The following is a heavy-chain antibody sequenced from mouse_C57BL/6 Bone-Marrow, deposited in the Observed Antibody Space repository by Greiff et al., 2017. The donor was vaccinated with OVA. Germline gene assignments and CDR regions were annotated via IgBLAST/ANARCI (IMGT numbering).Heavy chain of an antibody. J-gene: IGHJ2*01. V-gene: IGHV1-55*01. D-gene: IGHD1-1*01. CDR2: IYPGSGST. CDR3: ARWGYYGSRYYFDY. CDR1: GYTFTSYW. Sequence: QVHVKQPGAELVKPGASVKMSCKASGYTFTSYWITWVKQRPGQGLEWIGDIYPGSGSTNYNEKFKSKATLTVDTSSSTAYMQLSSLTSEDSAVYYCARWGYYGSRYYFDYWGQGTTLTVSS.